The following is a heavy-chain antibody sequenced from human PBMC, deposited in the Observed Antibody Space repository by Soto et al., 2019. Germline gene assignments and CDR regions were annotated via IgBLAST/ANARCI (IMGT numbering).Heavy chain of an antibody. Sequence: PSETLSLTCTVSGGSINSYYWSWIRQPPGKGLEWIGYIYYSGSTNYSPSLKSRVTISVDTSKNQFSLRLSSVTAADTALCYCARHRYSYGVYYFDYWGQGTLVTVSS. J-gene: IGHJ4*02. CDR2: IYYSGST. D-gene: IGHD5-18*01. CDR3: ARHRYSYGVYYFDY. CDR1: GGSINSYY. V-gene: IGHV4-59*08.